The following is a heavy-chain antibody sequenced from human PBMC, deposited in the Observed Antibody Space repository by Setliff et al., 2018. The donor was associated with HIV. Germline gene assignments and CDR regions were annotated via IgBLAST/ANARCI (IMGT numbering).Heavy chain of an antibody. Sequence: SETLSLTCSVSGGSIGRSTYYWGWIRQPPGKGLEWIGNIYYSGSTYYSPSLKSRVTMSLDTSKNHFSLKLGFVTAADTAVYYCARTMLRGVLALDSWGQGTVVTVSS. CDR3: ARTMLRGVLALDS. CDR1: GGSIGRSTYY. V-gene: IGHV4-39*07. D-gene: IGHD3-10*01. J-gene: IGHJ4*02. CDR2: IYYSGST.